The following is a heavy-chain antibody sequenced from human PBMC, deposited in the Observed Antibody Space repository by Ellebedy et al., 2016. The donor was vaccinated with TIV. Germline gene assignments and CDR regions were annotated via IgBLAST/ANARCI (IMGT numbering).Heavy chain of an antibody. CDR3: ARNIYDFWSGYPDY. CDR2: INPNSGGT. Sequence: ASVKVSCXASGGTFSSYAISWVRQAPGQGLEWMGWINPNSGGTNYAQKFQGRVTMTRDTSISTAYMELSRLRSDDTAVYYCARNIYDFWSGYPDYWGQGTLVTVSS. D-gene: IGHD3-3*01. CDR1: GGTFSSYA. V-gene: IGHV1-2*02. J-gene: IGHJ4*02.